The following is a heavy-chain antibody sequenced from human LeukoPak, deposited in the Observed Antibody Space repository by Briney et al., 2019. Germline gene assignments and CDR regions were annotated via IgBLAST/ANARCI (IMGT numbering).Heavy chain of an antibody. CDR2: IYHSGST. D-gene: IGHD4-17*01. CDR3: ARGFRDYGDYVGIDY. J-gene: IGHJ4*02. V-gene: IGHV4-4*02. Sequence: SGTLSLTCAVSGGSLSSSNWWSWVRQPPGKGLEWIGEIYHSGSTNYNPSLKSRVTISVDKSKNQFSLKLSSVTAADTAVYYCARGFRDYGDYVGIDYWGQGTLVTVSS. CDR1: GGSLSSSNW.